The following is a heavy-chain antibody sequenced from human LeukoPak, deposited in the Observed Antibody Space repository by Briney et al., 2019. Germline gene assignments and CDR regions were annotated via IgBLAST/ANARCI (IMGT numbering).Heavy chain of an antibody. CDR2: IYPGDSDT. CDR3: ARGTLATVYYFDY. CDR1: GYSFTSYW. D-gene: IGHD4-4*01. Sequence: GESLKISCKGSGYSFTSYWIGRVRQMPGKGLEWMGIIYPGDSDTRYSPSFQGQVTISADKSISTAYLQWSSLKASDTAMYYCARGTLATVYYFDYWGQGTLVTVSS. V-gene: IGHV5-51*01. J-gene: IGHJ4*02.